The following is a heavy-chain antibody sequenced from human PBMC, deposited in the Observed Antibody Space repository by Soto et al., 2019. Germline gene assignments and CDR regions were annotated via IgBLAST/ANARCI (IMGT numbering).Heavy chain of an antibody. V-gene: IGHV4-59*08. J-gene: IGHJ4*02. D-gene: IGHD5-18*01. CDR3: ARHGYSYGLTFDY. CDR2: IYYSGST. Sequence: PSETLSLTCTVSGGSISSYCSSWIRQPPGKGLEWIGNIYYSGSTYYNPSLKSRVTISVDTSKNQFSLKLSSVTAADTAVYYCARHGYSYGLTFDYWGQGTLVIVSS. CDR1: GGSISSYC.